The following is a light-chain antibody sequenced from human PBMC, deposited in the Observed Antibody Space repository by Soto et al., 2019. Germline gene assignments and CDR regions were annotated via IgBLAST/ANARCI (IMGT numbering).Light chain of an antibody. CDR3: QQYNKWPLT. CDR1: QSVSSN. V-gene: IGKV3-15*01. J-gene: IGKJ4*01. CDR2: HAS. Sequence: EIVMTQSPATLSVSPGERATLSCRASQSVSSNLAWYQQKPGQAPRLLIYHASTRVTGIPARFSGSGSGTEFTLTISSLQSEDFAVYYCQQYNKWPLTFGGGTKMEIK.